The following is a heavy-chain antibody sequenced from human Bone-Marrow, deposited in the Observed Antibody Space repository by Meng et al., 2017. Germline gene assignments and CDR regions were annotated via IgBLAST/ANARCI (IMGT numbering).Heavy chain of an antibody. CDR2: IYTSGST. CDR1: GGSISSGSYY. V-gene: IGHV4-61*02. D-gene: IGHD6-13*01. J-gene: IGHJ5*02. Sequence: GQRSGLGPGLVKPSQTSSLPCTVSGGSISSGSYYWSWIRQPAGKGLEWIGRIYTSGSTNYNPSLKSRVTISVDTSKNQFSLKLSSVTAADTAVYYCARGGIAAAGTPNWFDPWGQGTLVTVSS. CDR3: ARGGIAAAGTPNWFDP.